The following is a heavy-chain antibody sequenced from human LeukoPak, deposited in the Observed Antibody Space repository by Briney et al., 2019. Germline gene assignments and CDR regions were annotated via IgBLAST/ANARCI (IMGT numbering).Heavy chain of an antibody. J-gene: IGHJ4*02. CDR1: GFTFSSSA. CDR2: ISGSGGST. V-gene: IGHV3-23*01. Sequence: GGSLRLSCAASGFTFSSSAMSWVRQAPEKGLEWVSGISGSGGSTYNADSVKGRFSISRDNSKNTLYLQMNSLRAEDTAVYYCARGWYPFDYWGQGTLVTVSS. D-gene: IGHD6-13*01. CDR3: ARGWYPFDY.